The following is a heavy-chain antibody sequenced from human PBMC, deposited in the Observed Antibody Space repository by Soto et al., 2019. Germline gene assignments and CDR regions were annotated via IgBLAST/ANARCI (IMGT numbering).Heavy chain of an antibody. Sequence: QVQLVQSGAEVKKPGASVKVTCKAFGYTVTNYAFSWVGQAPGQGLEWMGCINAYNGNTNYPQKLQSRVTMTTDTSPSTAYMELSSLRSDDTAVHYCARYLAAAGPFDCWGQGTLVTVSS. CDR3: ARYLAAAGPFDC. CDR2: INAYNGNT. V-gene: IGHV1-18*01. D-gene: IGHD6-13*01. CDR1: GYTVTNYA. J-gene: IGHJ4*02.